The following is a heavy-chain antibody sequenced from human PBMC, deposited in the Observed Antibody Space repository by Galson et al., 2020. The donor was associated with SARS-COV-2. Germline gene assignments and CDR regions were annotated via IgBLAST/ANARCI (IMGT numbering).Heavy chain of an antibody. V-gene: IGHV1-18*04. CDR1: GYTFGSHG. J-gene: IGHJ4*02. CDR2: ISAHNGNT. Sequence: ASVKVSCKASGYTFGSHGISWVRQAPGQGLEWMGWISAHNGNTNSAQKFQGRVTLAKDTSTSTAYMELTSLKSDDTAVYYCARDVLYRFDYWGQGTLVTVSS. CDR3: ARDVLYRFDY. D-gene: IGHD3-16*02.